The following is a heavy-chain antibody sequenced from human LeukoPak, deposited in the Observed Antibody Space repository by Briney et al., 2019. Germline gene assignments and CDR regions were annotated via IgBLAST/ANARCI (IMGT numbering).Heavy chain of an antibody. Sequence: ASVEVSCKASGYTFSSYYMHWVRQAPEQGLEWMGVINPSGGSTSYAQRFQGRVTMTRDTSTSTFYMELSSLRSEDTAMYYCARHSLPGTTPFDYWGQGTLVTVSS. V-gene: IGHV1-46*01. CDR2: INPSGGST. J-gene: IGHJ4*02. D-gene: IGHD1-1*01. CDR1: GYTFSSYY. CDR3: ARHSLPGTTPFDY.